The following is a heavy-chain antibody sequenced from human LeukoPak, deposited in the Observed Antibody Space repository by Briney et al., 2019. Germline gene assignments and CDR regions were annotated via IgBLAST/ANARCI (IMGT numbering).Heavy chain of an antibody. V-gene: IGHV1-2*02. D-gene: IGHD1-26*01. Sequence: GASVKVSCKASGYTFTVYYMRWVRQAPGQGLEWMGWINPNSGGPNNAQQFQGKVTMPRDTSISTAYMELSRLRSDDTAVYYCARDWDLYCAFDIWGQGTMVTVSS. CDR3: ARDWDLYCAFDI. CDR1: GYTFTVYY. J-gene: IGHJ3*02. CDR2: INPNSGGP.